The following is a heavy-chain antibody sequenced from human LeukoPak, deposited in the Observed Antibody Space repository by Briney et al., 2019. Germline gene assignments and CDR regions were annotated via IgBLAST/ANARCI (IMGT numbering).Heavy chain of an antibody. Sequence: SVKVSCKPYGYTFTDYYMHAVRQAPGQGLEWMGWINPNSGGTNYAQKFQGRVTMTRYTSISTAYMELSRLRSDDTAVYYCAREGTIVGATHLVDYWGQGTLVTVSS. CDR3: AREGTIVGATHLVDY. CDR2: INPNSGGT. V-gene: IGHV1-2*02. CDR1: GYTFTDYY. D-gene: IGHD1-26*01. J-gene: IGHJ4*02.